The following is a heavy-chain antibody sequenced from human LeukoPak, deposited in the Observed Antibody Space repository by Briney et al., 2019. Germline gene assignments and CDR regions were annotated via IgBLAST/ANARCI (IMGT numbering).Heavy chain of an antibody. Sequence: GESLKISCKGSGYSFTNYWIGWVRQMPGKGLEWMGIIYPGDSDTRYSPSFQGQVTISADKSISTAYLQWSSLKASDTAMYYCARHDFSPQDTAAAIDYWGQGTLVTVSS. D-gene: IGHD2-2*02. J-gene: IGHJ4*02. CDR2: IYPGDSDT. CDR1: GYSFTNYW. CDR3: ARHDFSPQDTAAAIDY. V-gene: IGHV5-51*01.